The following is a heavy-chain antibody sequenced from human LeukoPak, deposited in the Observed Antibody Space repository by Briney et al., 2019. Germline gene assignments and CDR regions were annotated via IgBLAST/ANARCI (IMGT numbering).Heavy chain of an antibody. CDR2: IYYSGST. D-gene: IGHD3/OR15-3a*01. Sequence: PSETLSLTCTVSGGSISSSYSYWGWIRQPPGKGLEWIGNIYYSGSTYYNPSLKSRVTISVDTSKNQFSLKLSSVTAADTAVYYCAREGDLGLVNAFDIWGQGTMVTVSS. CDR1: GGSISSSYSY. V-gene: IGHV4-39*07. J-gene: IGHJ3*02. CDR3: AREGDLGLVNAFDI.